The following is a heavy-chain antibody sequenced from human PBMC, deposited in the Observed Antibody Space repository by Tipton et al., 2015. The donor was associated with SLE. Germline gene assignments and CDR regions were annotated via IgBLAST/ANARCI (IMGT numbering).Heavy chain of an antibody. CDR1: GGSISSSSYY. CDR2: IYDSGTT. V-gene: IGHV4-39*01. Sequence: TLSLTCTVSGGSISSSSYYWGWIRQPPGKGREWIGSIYDSGTTYYNPSLKSRLTISVYTSKNQFSLKLSSVTAADTAVYYCARGHQLYSSSWAGMDVWGQGTTVTVSS. D-gene: IGHD6-13*01. J-gene: IGHJ6*02. CDR3: ARGHQLYSSSWAGMDV.